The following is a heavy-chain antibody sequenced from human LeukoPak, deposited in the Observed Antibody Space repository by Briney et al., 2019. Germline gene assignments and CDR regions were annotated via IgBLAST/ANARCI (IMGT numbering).Heavy chain of an antibody. CDR1: GFTFSSYA. Sequence: GGSLRHSCAASGFTFSSYAMSWVRQAPGKGLEWVSAISGSGGSTYYADSVKGRFTISRDNSKNTLYLQMNSLRAEDTAVYYCAKDLTEYYDSSGYQGYWGQGTLVTVSS. CDR2: ISGSGGST. CDR3: AKDLTEYYDSSGYQGY. V-gene: IGHV3-23*01. J-gene: IGHJ4*02. D-gene: IGHD3-22*01.